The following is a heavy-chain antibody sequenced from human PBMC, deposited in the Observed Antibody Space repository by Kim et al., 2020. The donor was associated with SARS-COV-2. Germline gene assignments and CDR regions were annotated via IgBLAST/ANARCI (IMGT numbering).Heavy chain of an antibody. CDR2: INHSGST. D-gene: IGHD1-26*01. CDR1: GGSFSGYF. CDR3: ARGFSGSYQYYFDY. Sequence: SETLSLTCAVYGGSFSGYFWSWIRQPPGKGLEWIGEINHSGSTNYNPSLKSRVTISVDTSKNQFSLKLSSVTAADTAVYYCARGFSGSYQYYFDYWGQGT. V-gene: IGHV4-34*01. J-gene: IGHJ4*02.